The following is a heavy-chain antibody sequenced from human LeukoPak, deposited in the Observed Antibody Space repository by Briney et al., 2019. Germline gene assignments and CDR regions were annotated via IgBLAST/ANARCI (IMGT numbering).Heavy chain of an antibody. CDR3: ARARYSSSWACDY. J-gene: IGHJ4*02. Sequence: SETLSLTCTVSGGSISSYSWSWFRQPPGKGREWMGYIYYSGSTNYNPSLKSRVTISVDTSKNQFSLKLSSVTAADTAVYYCARARYSSSWACDYWGQGTLVTVSS. CDR2: IYYSGST. CDR1: GGSISSYS. D-gene: IGHD6-13*01. V-gene: IGHV4-59*01.